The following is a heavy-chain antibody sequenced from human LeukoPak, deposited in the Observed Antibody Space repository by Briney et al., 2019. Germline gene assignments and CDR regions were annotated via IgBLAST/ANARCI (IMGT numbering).Heavy chain of an antibody. V-gene: IGHV3-74*01. D-gene: IGHD6-13*01. Sequence: GGSLRLSCAASGFTFSTYSMNWVRQAPGKGLVWVSRINRDGSSTNYADSVKGRFTISRDNAKNTLYLQMNSLRAEDTAVYYCLRDDSSHFDYWGQGTLVTVSS. CDR3: LRDDSSHFDY. CDR2: INRDGSST. J-gene: IGHJ4*02. CDR1: GFTFSTYS.